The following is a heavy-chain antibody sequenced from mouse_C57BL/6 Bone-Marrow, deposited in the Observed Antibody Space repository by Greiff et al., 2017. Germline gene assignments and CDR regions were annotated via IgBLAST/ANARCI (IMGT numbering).Heavy chain of an antibody. CDR1: GYTFTGYW. Sequence: VQLQQSGAELMKPGASVKLSCKASGYTFTGYWIEWVKQRPGHGLEWIGEILPGSGSTNYNEKFKGKDTLTADTSSNTAYMQRSSLTTEYSAIYDCARKSNYGWGFAYWGQGTLVTVSA. CDR3: ARKSNYGWGFAY. V-gene: IGHV1-9*01. CDR2: ILPGSGST. J-gene: IGHJ3*01. D-gene: IGHD1-2*01.